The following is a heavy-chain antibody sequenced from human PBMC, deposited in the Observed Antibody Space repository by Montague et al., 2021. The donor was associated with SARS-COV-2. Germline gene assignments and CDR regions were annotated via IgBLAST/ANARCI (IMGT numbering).Heavy chain of an antibody. CDR3: ARTSRGSRYFYGVDV. CDR1: GGSISSYY. J-gene: IGHJ6*02. CDR2: MSYSGTT. D-gene: IGHD3-10*01. Sequence: SETLSLTCTVSGGSISSYYWSWIRQPPGKGLEWIGYMSYSGTTNYNPSLRSRLTMSIDTSKDQLSLKLSSLTAADTAIYYCARTSRGSRYFYGVDVWGQGTTVTVSS. V-gene: IGHV4-59*01.